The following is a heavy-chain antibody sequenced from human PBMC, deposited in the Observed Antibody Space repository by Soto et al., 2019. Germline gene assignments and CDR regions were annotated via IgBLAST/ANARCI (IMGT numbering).Heavy chain of an antibody. D-gene: IGHD2-21*02. CDR2: ISAYNGNT. J-gene: IGHJ4*02. CDR1: GYTFTSYG. Sequence: ASVKVSCKASGYTFTSYGISWVRQAPGQGLEWMGWISAYNGNTNYAQELQGRVTMTRDTSASTAYMELRSLRSEDTAVYYCARSIVVVTALDYWGQGTLVTVSS. V-gene: IGHV1-18*01. CDR3: ARSIVVVTALDY.